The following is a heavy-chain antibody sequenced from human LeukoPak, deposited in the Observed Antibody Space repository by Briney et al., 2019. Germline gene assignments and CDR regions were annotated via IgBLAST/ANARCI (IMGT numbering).Heavy chain of an antibody. D-gene: IGHD2-21*01. J-gene: IGHJ4*02. V-gene: IGHV4-39*01. Sequence: SETLSLTCTVSGASISSTNYYWGWIRQPPGKGLEWIGTLYCSGSTCYNPSLKSRVTISVDTSKSQFSLKLSSVTAADTAVYFCARHFPHIDYLDFWGQGTLVTVSS. CDR3: ARHFPHIDYLDF. CDR1: GASISSTNYY. CDR2: LYCSGST.